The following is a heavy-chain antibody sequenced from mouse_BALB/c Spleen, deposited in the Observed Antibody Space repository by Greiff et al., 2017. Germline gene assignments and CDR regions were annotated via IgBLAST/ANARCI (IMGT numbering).Heavy chain of an antibody. CDR3: ARSLNYDWLAY. D-gene: IGHD2-4*01. CDR1: GYTFTSYW. CDR2: IYPGDGDT. V-gene: IGHV1-87*01. J-gene: IGHJ3*01. Sequence: SGAELARPGASVKLSCKASGYTFTSYWMQWVKQRPGQGLEWIGAIYPGDGDTRYTQKFKGKATLTADRSSSTAYMQLSSLASEDSAVYYCARSLNYDWLAYWGQGTLVTVSA.